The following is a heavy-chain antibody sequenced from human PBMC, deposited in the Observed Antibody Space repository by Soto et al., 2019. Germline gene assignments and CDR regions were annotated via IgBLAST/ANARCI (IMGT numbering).Heavy chain of an antibody. D-gene: IGHD3-3*01. CDR3: ARRDWGGYFDY. CDR2: IYYTGAT. Sequence: QLQLQESGPGLVKPSETLSLICTVSGGSISNSDYYWGWIRQPPGKGPEWIAKIYYTGATDLNPSFKSRVTMSVDTSKNQFSRNLISVTAADTSMYYCARRDWGGYFDYWGQGILVTVSS. V-gene: IGHV4-39*01. J-gene: IGHJ4*02. CDR1: GGSISNSDYY.